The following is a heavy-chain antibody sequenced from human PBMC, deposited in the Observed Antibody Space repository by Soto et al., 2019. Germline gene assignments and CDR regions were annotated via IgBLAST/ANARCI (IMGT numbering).Heavy chain of an antibody. V-gene: IGHV6-1*01. D-gene: IGHD6-13*01. CDR1: GDSVSSNSAA. J-gene: IGHJ6*02. CDR2: TYYRSKWYN. CDR3: ARMIEASGTGYYNGMDV. Sequence: QVQLKQSGPGLVKPSQTLSLTCAISGDSVSSNSAAWNWIRQSPSRGLEWLGRTYYRSKWYNDYAVTVRSRININPDTTKNQFSLQLNSVTPEDTAVYYCARMIEASGTGYYNGMDVWGQGTTVTVSS.